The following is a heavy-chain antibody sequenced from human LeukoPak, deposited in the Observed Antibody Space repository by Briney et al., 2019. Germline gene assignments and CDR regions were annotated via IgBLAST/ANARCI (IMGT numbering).Heavy chain of an antibody. Sequence: ASVKVSCKASGYTFTNYDISWVRQAPGQGLEWVGWISIYTVNTNYAQKVQGRVTMTTDTSTSTAYMELRSLRSDDTAVYYCARADSSGYYGWYFDLWGRGTLVTVSS. CDR2: ISIYTVNT. CDR3: ARADSSGYYGWYFDL. D-gene: IGHD3-22*01. J-gene: IGHJ2*01. CDR1: GYTFTNYD. V-gene: IGHV1-18*01.